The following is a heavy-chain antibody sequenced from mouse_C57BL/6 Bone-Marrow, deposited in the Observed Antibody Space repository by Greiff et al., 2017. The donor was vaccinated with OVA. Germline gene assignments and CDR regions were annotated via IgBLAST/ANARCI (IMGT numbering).Heavy chain of an antibody. CDR3: SRMSSYGNPYYFDY. CDR2: IYPGDGDT. J-gene: IGHJ2*01. CDR1: GYAFSSSG. Sequence: QVQLQQSGPELVKPGASVKISCKASGYAFSSSGMNWVKQRPGKGLEWIGRIYPGDGDTNYNGKFKGKATLTADKSSSTAYMQLSSLTSEDSAVYFCSRMSSYGNPYYFDYWGQGTTLTVSS. D-gene: IGHD2-1*01. V-gene: IGHV1-82*01.